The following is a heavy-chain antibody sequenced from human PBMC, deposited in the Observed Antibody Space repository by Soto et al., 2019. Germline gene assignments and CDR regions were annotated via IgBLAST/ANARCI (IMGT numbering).Heavy chain of an antibody. CDR1: GGFISSGGYY. V-gene: IGHV4-31*03. CDR2: IFYSGSA. J-gene: IGHJ4*02. Sequence: SETLSLTCTVSGGFISSGGYYWSWIRQHPGKGLEWIGYIFYSGSAYYNPSLKSRVTMSVDTSKNQFSLNLSSVTAADTAVYYCARSPSDYFDYWGQGALVTSPQ. CDR3: ARSPSDYFDY.